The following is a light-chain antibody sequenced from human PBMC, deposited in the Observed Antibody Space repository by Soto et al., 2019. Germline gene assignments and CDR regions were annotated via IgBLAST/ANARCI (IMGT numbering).Light chain of an antibody. Sequence: DIQMTQSPPSVSASVGDRVTITCQASQDIRHFLNWYQQKPGEAPNLLIYDASTLQARVPSRFTGSGSGTIFTFTITRLQPEDVATYYCQQYDVIPVFGPGTKVQLK. CDR1: QDIRHF. J-gene: IGKJ3*01. CDR3: QQYDVIPV. V-gene: IGKV1-33*01. CDR2: DAS.